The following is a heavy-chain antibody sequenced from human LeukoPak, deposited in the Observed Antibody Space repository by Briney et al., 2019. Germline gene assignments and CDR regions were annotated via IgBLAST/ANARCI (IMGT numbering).Heavy chain of an antibody. D-gene: IGHD3-10*01. CDR2: IYYSGFT. CDR3: AREAGSGSLDY. CDR1: GFSISSYY. V-gene: IGHV4-59*01. Sequence: PSETLSLTCTVSGFSISSYYWSWIRQPPGKGLEWIGYIYYSGFTNYNPSLKSRVTISVDTSKNQFSLKLTSVTAADTAVYYCAREAGSGSLDYWGQGTLVTVSA. J-gene: IGHJ4*02.